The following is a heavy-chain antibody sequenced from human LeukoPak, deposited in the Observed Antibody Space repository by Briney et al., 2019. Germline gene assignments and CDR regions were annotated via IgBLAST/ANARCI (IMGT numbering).Heavy chain of an antibody. CDR2: FDPEDGET. CDR1: GYTFTSYY. J-gene: IGHJ4*02. CDR3: ATDSPGDY. V-gene: IGHV1-24*01. Sequence: ASVKVSCKASGYTFTSYYMHWVRQAPGKGLEWTGGFDPEDGETIYAQKFQGRVTMTEDTSTDTAYMELSSLRSEDTAVYYCATDSPGDYWGQGTLVTVSS.